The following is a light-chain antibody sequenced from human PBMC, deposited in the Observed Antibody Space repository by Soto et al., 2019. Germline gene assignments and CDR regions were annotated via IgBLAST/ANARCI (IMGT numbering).Light chain of an antibody. J-gene: IGKJ2*01. CDR1: QSVSSY. V-gene: IGKV3-11*01. Sequence: EIVLTQSPATLSLSPGERATFSCRASQSVSSYLAWYQQKPGQAPRLLIYDASNRATGIPARFSGGGSGTDFTLTISSLEPQDFATYYCQQRSSWPPYTFGQGTKLEIK. CDR3: QQRSSWPPYT. CDR2: DAS.